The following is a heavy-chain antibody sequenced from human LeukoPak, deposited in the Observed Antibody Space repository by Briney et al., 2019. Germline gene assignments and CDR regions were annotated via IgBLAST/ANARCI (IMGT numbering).Heavy chain of an antibody. Sequence: PSETLSLTCAVYGGSFSGYYWSWIRQPPGKGLEWIGEINHSGSTNYNPSLKSRVTISVDTSKNQFSLKLSSVTAADTAVYYCARGRLDSWTTRAWSPYYFDYWGQGTLVTVSS. CDR3: ARGRLDSWTTRAWSPYYFDY. V-gene: IGHV4-34*01. J-gene: IGHJ4*02. CDR2: INHSGST. CDR1: GGSFSGYY. D-gene: IGHD3/OR15-3a*01.